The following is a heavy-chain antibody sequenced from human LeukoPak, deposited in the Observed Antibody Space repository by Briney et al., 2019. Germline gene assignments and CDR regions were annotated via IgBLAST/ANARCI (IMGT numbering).Heavy chain of an antibody. J-gene: IGHJ4*02. CDR3: AKRGSTTYHFDS. Sequence: QPGGSLRLSCAASGFTFSSFAMRWVRQAPGKGLEWVSSISGNGVGTYYADSVKGRFTISRDNSKNSLNLQMNSLRVEDTAVYYCAKRGSTTYHFDSWGQGTLVIVSS. D-gene: IGHD2-2*01. CDR2: ISGNGVGT. V-gene: IGHV3-23*01. CDR1: GFTFSSFA.